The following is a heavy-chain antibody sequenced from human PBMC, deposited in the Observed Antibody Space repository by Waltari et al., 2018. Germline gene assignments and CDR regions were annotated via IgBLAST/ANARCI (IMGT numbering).Heavy chain of an antibody. CDR3: AKDEGARLAPTFGMDA. J-gene: IGHJ6*02. CDR2: ITASGLM. Sequence: LESGVALVQPGGSLRLSCAASGLPFSTSPMNWVRQAPGQGLEWVAVITASGLMDYGDSVKGRFIISRDNSKNTLYLEMYRLRVEDTARYYCAKDEGARLAPTFGMDAWGQGTTVIVS. V-gene: IGHV3-23*01. D-gene: IGHD6-6*01. CDR1: GLPFSTSP.